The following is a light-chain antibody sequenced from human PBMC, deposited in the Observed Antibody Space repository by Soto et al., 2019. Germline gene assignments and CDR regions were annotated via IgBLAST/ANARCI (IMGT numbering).Light chain of an antibody. CDR2: AAS. J-gene: IGKJ4*01. V-gene: IGKV1-8*01. CDR1: QGISSY. CDR3: QQYYSYPLT. Sequence: AIRMTQSPSSFSASTGDRVTITCRASQGISSYLACYQQKPGKAPKLLIYAASTLQSGVPSSFSGSGSEKDFTLTISCLQSEDFATYYCQQYYSYPLTFGGGTKVEIK.